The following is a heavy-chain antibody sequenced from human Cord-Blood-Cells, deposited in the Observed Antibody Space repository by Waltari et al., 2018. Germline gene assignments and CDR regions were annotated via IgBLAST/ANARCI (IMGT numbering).Heavy chain of an antibody. CDR1: GGSISSGSYY. V-gene: IGHV4-61*09. D-gene: IGHD3-10*01. CDR2: IYTSGST. J-gene: IGHJ3*02. CDR3: ARSTYYYGSGSYYDAFDI. Sequence: QVQLQESGPGLVQPSQTLSLTCTVAGGSISSGSYYWSGIRQHAGQGLEWIGYIYTSGSTNYNPSLKSRVTISVDTSKNQFSLKLSSVTAADTAVYYCARSTYYYGSGSYYDAFDIWGQGTMVTVSS.